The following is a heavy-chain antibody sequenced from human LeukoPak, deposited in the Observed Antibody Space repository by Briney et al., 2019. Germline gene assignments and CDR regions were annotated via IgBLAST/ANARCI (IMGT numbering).Heavy chain of an antibody. CDR1: GYTFTDNY. CDR3: AREIRDSSGYMYYFDY. Sequence: SVKVSCESCGYTFTDNYIHWVRQAPGQGLEWMGRIIPIFGTANYAQKFQGRVTITTDESTSTAYMELSSLRSEDTAVYYCAREIRDSSGYMYYFDYWGQGTLVTVSS. V-gene: IGHV1-69*05. J-gene: IGHJ4*02. CDR2: IIPIFGTA. D-gene: IGHD3-22*01.